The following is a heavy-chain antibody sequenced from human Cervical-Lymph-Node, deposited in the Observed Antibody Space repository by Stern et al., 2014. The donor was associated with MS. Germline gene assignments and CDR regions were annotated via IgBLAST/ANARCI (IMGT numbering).Heavy chain of an antibody. CDR3: ARECRGRVVSPSNWFDA. V-gene: IGHV1-69*18. Sequence: VQLVESGAEVKQPGSSVKVSCKASGGTFSTYAISWVRQAPGQGLEWMGRLIPSFGSAQSAQKFQGRVTISADESSSTAYLELSSLKSDDTAVYYCARECRGRVVSPSNWFDAWGQGTLVTVSS. CDR1: GGTFSTYA. CDR2: LIPSFGSA. D-gene: IGHD2-21*02. J-gene: IGHJ5*02.